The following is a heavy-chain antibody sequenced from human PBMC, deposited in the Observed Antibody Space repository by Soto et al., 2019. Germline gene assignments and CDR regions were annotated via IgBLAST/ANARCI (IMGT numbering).Heavy chain of an antibody. V-gene: IGHV3-7*01. CDR2: IKQDGSEK. CDR1: GFTFSSSW. J-gene: IGHJ4*02. CDR3: ACIATLDY. Sequence: GGSMRLSCAASGFTFSSSWMSWVRQAPGKGLEWVANIKQDGSEKYYVDSVKGRFTISRDNAKNSLYLQMNSLRAEDTAVYYCACIATLDYWGQGTLVTVSS. D-gene: IGHD2-15*01.